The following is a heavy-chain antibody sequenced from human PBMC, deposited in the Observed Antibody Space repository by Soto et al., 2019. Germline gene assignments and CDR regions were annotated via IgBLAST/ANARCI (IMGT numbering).Heavy chain of an antibody. CDR3: ASDYSLNDAFDI. J-gene: IGHJ3*02. V-gene: IGHV4-34*01. D-gene: IGHD4-4*01. Sequence: SETLSLTCAVYGGSFRGYYWSWIRQPPGKGLEWIGEINHSGSTNYNPSLKSRVTISVDTSKNQFSLKLSSVTAADTAVYYCASDYSLNDAFDIWGQETMVTVSS. CDR1: GGSFRGYY. CDR2: INHSGST.